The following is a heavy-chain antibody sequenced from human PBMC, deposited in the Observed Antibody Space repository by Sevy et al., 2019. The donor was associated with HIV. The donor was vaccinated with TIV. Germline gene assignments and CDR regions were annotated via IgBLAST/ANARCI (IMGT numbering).Heavy chain of an antibody. CDR2: TSARDSST. Sequence: GGSLRLSCVASGFTFSDYAVSWVRQAPGKGLEWVAATSARDSSTYHADSVGGRFTISRDNSKNTLYLQMNSLRAEDTAVYYCAKAPDPSCKSTRCYYFDYWGQGALVTVSS. J-gene: IGHJ4*02. CDR3: AKAPDPSCKSTRCYYFDY. V-gene: IGHV3-23*01. CDR1: GFTFSDYA. D-gene: IGHD2-2*01.